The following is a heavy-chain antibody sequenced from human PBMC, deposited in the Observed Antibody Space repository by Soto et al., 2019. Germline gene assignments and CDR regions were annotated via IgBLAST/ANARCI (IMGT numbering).Heavy chain of an antibody. J-gene: IGHJ2*01. CDR1: GFTFSSYA. D-gene: IGHD3-10*01. V-gene: IGHV3-23*01. CDR3: AKRASALKGHSGFGEVSAFDL. Sequence: GGSLRLSCAASGFTFSSYAMSWVRQAPGKGLEWVSAISGSGGSTYYADSVKGRFTISRDNSKNTLYLQMNSLRAEDTAVYYCAKRASALKGHSGFGEVSAFDLWGRGTLVTVSS. CDR2: ISGSGGST.